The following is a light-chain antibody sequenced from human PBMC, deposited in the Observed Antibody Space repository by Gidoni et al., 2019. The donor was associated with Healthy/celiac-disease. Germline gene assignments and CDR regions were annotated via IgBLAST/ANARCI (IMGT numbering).Light chain of an antibody. J-gene: IGLJ1*01. CDR1: SSDVGGYNY. V-gene: IGLV2-11*01. CDR2: DVS. Sequence: QSALTQPRSVSWSPGQSVTISCTGTSSDVGGYNYVSWYQQHPGKAPKLMIYDVSKRPSGVPDRFSGSKSGNTASLTISGLQAEDEADYYCCSYAGSYTFVVFGTGTKVTVL. CDR3: CSYAGSYTFVV.